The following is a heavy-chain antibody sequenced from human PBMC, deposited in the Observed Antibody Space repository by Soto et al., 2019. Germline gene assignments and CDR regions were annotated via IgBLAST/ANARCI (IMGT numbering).Heavy chain of an antibody. D-gene: IGHD5-12*01. Sequence: QITLKESGPTLVKPTQTLTLTCTFSGFSLSTRGEAVGWFRQPPGKALEWLALVYWDEDKWYSPSLKSRLTITDGTPKKQVVLTMTNMDPVDTATYYCAHRPRGYAYYFDCWGQGALVTFSS. J-gene: IGHJ4*02. CDR2: VYWDEDK. V-gene: IGHV2-5*02. CDR3: AHRPRGYAYYFDC. CDR1: GFSLSTRGEA.